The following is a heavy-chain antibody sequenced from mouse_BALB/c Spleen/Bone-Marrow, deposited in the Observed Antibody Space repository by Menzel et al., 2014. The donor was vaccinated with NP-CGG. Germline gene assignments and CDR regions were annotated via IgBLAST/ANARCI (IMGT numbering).Heavy chain of an antibody. D-gene: IGHD1-2*01. V-gene: IGHV1S81*02. J-gene: IGHJ2*01. CDR3: TRLSLLRGYFDY. CDR1: GYTFTSYY. Sequence: QVQLQQSGAELVKPGTSVKLSCKASGYTFTSYYIYWVKQRPGQGLKWIGEINPSNGGTNFNEKFKSKATLTVDKSSSTAYMQLSSRTSYDSAVYYCTRLSLLRGYFDYWGQGTTLTVSS. CDR2: INPSNGGT.